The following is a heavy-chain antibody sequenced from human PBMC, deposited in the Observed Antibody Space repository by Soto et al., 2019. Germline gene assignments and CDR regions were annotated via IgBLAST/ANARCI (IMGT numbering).Heavy chain of an antibody. J-gene: IGHJ4*02. CDR3: ARERDLGSGTNLRLAIAAAGRGRGYFDY. Sequence: SGGSLRLSCAASGFTFSSYSMNWVRQAPGKGLEWVSSISSSSSYIYYADSVKGRFTISRDNAKNSLYLQMNSLRAEDTAVYYCARERDLGSGTNLRLAIAAAGRGRGYFDYWGQGTLVTVSS. V-gene: IGHV3-21*01. D-gene: IGHD6-13*01. CDR2: ISSSSSYI. CDR1: GFTFSSYS.